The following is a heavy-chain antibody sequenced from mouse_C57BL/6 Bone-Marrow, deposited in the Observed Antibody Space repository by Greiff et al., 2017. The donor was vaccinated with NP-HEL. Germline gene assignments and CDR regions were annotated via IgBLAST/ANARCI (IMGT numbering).Heavy chain of an antibody. CDR2: IRSKSNNYAT. Sequence: EVQLVESGGGLVQPKGSLKLSCAASGFSFNTYAMNWVRQAPGKGLEWVARIRSKSNNYATYYADSVKDRFTISRDDSESMLYLQMNNLKTEDTAMYYCVRNGQLRLLFAYWGQGTLVTVSA. CDR1: GFSFNTYA. CDR3: VRNGQLRLLFAY. V-gene: IGHV10-1*01. J-gene: IGHJ3*01. D-gene: IGHD3-2*02.